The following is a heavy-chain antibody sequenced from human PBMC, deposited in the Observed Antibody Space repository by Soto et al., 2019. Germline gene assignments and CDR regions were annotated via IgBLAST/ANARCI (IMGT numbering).Heavy chain of an antibody. CDR1: GYTFTGYY. CDR2: INPNSGGT. CDR3: ARDYIVVVVAAENYYGMDV. D-gene: IGHD2-15*01. J-gene: IGHJ6*02. Sequence: ASVKVSCKASGYTFTGYYMHWVRQAPGQGLEWMGWINPNSGGTNYAQKFQGRVTMTTDTSTSTAYMELRSLRSDDTAVYYCARDYIVVVVAAENYYGMDVWGQGTTVTVSS. V-gene: IGHV1-2*02.